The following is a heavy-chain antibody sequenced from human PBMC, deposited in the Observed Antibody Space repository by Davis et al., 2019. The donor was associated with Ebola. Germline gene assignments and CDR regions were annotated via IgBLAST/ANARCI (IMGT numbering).Heavy chain of an antibody. J-gene: IGHJ4*02. CDR1: GYTFTSYY. V-gene: IGHV1-46*01. D-gene: IGHD7-27*01. Sequence: ASVKVSCKASGYTFTSYYMHWVRQAPGQGLERMGIINPSGGSTSYAQKFQGRVTITRNTSISTAYMELSSLRSEDTAVYYCARSSANWGPPDDYWGQGTLVTVSS. CDR2: INPSGGST. CDR3: ARSSANWGPPDDY.